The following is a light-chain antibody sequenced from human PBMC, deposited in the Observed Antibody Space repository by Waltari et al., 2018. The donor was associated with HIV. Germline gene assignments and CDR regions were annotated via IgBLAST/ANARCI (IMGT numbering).Light chain of an antibody. Sequence: SCARSQPPSVSESPGQKASITCPGDHWGDRWGCWYVPRPVQPSVRVMYQESKRPSGLPERFSGTNSGNTATHNIAGTQSMDVFDYYCQACDRSLVFGGGTKLTV. CDR2: QES. V-gene: IGLV3-1*01. CDR3: QACDRSLV. CDR1: HWGDRW. J-gene: IGLJ2*01.